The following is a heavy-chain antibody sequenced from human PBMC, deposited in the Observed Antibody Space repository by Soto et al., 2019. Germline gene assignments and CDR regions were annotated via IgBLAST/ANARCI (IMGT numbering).Heavy chain of an antibody. D-gene: IGHD2-15*01. CDR3: ARGVVAAPPWFDL. J-gene: IGHJ5*02. V-gene: IGHV4-59*02. Sequence: SETLSLTCTVSGDSVTSSYCTWIRQAPGKGLEWIGYIYYNGFTYYTGSTEYNPSLQSRVTISIDTSKNQFSLNLDSVTAADTAVYFCARGVVAAPPWFDLWGQGALVTVSS. CDR1: GDSVTSSY. CDR2: IYYNGFTYYTGST.